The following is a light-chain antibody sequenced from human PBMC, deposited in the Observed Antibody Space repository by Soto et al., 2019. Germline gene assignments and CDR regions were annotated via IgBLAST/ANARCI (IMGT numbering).Light chain of an antibody. J-gene: IGKJ4*01. Sequence: EILMTQSPATLSVSPGERATLSCRASQSVSSDLAWYQQQPGKVPKLLIYAASTLQSGVPSRFSGSGSGTDFTLTISSLQPEDVATYYCQKYNSAPLTFGGGTKVDSK. CDR2: AAS. CDR1: QSVSSD. CDR3: QKYNSAPLT. V-gene: IGKV1-27*01.